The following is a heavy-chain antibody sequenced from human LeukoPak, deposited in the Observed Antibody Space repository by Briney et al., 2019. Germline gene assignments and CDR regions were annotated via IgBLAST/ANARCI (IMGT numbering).Heavy chain of an antibody. CDR2: IYRGGST. CDR1: GDSISSGGYY. V-gene: IGHV4-30-2*01. Sequence: SQTLSLTCTVSGDSISSGGYYWSWIRQPPGKGLEWIGYIYRGGSTYYNPSLKSRVTISVDKSKNQFSLKLSSVTAADTAVYYCARDYGGNSASGLDYWGQGALVTVSS. D-gene: IGHD4-23*01. CDR3: ARDYGGNSASGLDY. J-gene: IGHJ4*02.